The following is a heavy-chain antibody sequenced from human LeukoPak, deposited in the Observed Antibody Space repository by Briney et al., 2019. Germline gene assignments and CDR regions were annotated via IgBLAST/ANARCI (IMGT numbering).Heavy chain of an antibody. CDR1: GYTFTGYW. V-gene: IGHV1-18*04. D-gene: IGHD6-13*01. CDR3: VRAAAASYYFDY. CDR2: ISAYNGNT. J-gene: IGHJ4*02. Sequence: ASVKVSCKAFGYTFTGYWMHWVRQAPGQGLEWMGWISAYNGNTNYAQKLQGRVTMTTDTSTSTAYMELRSLRSDDTAVYYCVRAAAASYYFDYWGQGTLVTVSS.